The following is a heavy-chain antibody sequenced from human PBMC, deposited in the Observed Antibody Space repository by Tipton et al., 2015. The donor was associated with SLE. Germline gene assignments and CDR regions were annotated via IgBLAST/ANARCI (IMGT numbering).Heavy chain of an antibody. CDR3: ARRGWGDAFDI. D-gene: IGHD6-19*01. V-gene: IGHV4-4*07. CDR2: MYSSGRT. J-gene: IGHJ3*02. CDR1: GGATSTFY. Sequence: TLSLTCTVSGGATSTFYWSWIRQSAGKGLEWIGRMYSSGRTNYNPSLKSRVTMSVDTSRKQFSLKLTSVTAADTAVYYCARRGWGDAFDIWGQGTMVIVSS.